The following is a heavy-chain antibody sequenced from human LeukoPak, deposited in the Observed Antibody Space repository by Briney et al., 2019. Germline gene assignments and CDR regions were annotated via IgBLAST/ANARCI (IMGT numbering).Heavy chain of an antibody. V-gene: IGHV1-18*04. Sequence: ASVKVSCKASGYTFTGYYMHWVRQAPGQGLEWMGWISVYNGNTNYAQKLQGRVTMSTDTSTSTAYMELKSLRSDDTAVYYCARGYSGSYYGPQYYYFYMDVWGRGTTVTVSS. J-gene: IGHJ6*03. CDR3: ARGYSGSYYGPQYYYFYMDV. CDR2: ISVYNGNT. CDR1: GYTFTGYY. D-gene: IGHD1-26*01.